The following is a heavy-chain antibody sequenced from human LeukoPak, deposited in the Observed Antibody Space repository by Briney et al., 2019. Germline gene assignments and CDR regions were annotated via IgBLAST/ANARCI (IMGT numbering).Heavy chain of an antibody. CDR2: ISAYNGNT. J-gene: IGHJ4*02. CDR3: ARGGGQYYYGSGMVRYFDY. D-gene: IGHD3-10*01. V-gene: IGHV1-18*04. Sequence: ASVKVSCKASGYTFTGYGISWVRQAPGQVLEWMGWISAYNGNTNYAQKLQGRVTMTTDTSTSTAYMELRSLRSDDTAVYYCARGGGQYYYGSGMVRYFDYWGQGTLVTVSS. CDR1: GYTFTGYG.